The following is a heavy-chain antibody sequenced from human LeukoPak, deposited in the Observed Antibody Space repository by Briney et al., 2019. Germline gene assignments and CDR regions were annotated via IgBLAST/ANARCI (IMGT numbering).Heavy chain of an antibody. CDR2: IIPILGIA. V-gene: IGHV1-69*04. CDR3: AREGLYDILTGYVDY. Sequence: PRASVKVSCKASGGTFSSYAISWVRQAPGQGLEWMGRIIPILGIANYAQKFQGRVTMTRDTSISTAYMELSRLRSDDTAVYYCAREGLYDILTGYVDYWGQGTLVTVSS. CDR1: GGTFSSYA. D-gene: IGHD3-9*01. J-gene: IGHJ4*02.